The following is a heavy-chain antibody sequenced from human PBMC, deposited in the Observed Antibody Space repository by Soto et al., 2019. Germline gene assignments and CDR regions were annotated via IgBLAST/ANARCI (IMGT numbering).Heavy chain of an antibody. CDR3: TSVLLWFGDPGSPFY. CDR1: GFTFGDYA. D-gene: IGHD3-10*01. Sequence: GGSLRLSCTASGFTFGDYAMSWFRQALGKGLEWVGFIRSKAYGGTTEYAASVKGRFTISRDDSKSIAYLQMNSLKTEDTAVYYCTSVLLWFGDPGSPFYWGQGTLVTVSS. CDR2: IRSKAYGGTT. J-gene: IGHJ4*02. V-gene: IGHV3-49*03.